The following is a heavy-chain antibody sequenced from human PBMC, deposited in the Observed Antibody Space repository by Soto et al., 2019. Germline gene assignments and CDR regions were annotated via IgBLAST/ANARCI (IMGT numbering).Heavy chain of an antibody. CDR1: GYTFTSYA. CDR3: ARGVRYSSGWNPLFDY. J-gene: IGHJ4*02. D-gene: IGHD6-19*01. CDR2: INAGNGNT. V-gene: IGHV1-3*01. Sequence: QVQLVQSGAEVKKPGASVKVSCKASGYTFTSYAMHWVRQAPGQRLEWMGWINAGNGNTKYSQKFQGRVTITRDTSASTAYMELSSLRSEDTAVYYCARGVRYSSGWNPLFDYWGQGTLVTVSS.